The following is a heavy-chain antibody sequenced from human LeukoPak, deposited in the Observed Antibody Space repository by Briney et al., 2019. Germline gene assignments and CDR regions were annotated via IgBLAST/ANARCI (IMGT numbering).Heavy chain of an antibody. CDR3: AREFDSYGYFDY. V-gene: IGHV4-4*07. CDR2: IYASGST. J-gene: IGHJ4*02. CDR1: GGSISSYY. D-gene: IGHD5-18*01. Sequence: SETLSLACTVSGGSISSYYRGWIRQPAGKGLEWIGRIYASGSTNYNPSLKSRVTISVDKSKNQFSLRLSSVTAADTAVYYCAREFDSYGYFDYWGQGTLVTVSS.